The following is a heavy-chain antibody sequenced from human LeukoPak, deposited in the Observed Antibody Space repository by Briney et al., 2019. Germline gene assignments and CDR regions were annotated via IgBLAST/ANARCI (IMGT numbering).Heavy chain of an antibody. CDR2: IRYAGSNK. Sequence: GGSLRLSCAASGFTLSSYGMHWVRQAPGKGLEWVAFIRYAGSNKYYADSVKGQFTISRDNSKNTLYLQMNSLRSEDTAVYYCAKDRAVAGTGYYDYYMDVWGKGTTVTVSS. J-gene: IGHJ6*03. CDR1: GFTLSSYG. D-gene: IGHD6-19*01. CDR3: AKDRAVAGTGYYDYYMDV. V-gene: IGHV3-30*02.